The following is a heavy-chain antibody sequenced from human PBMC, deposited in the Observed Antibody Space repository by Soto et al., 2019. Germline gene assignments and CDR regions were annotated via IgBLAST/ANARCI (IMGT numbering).Heavy chain of an antibody. CDR1: GFTFKNYA. CDR3: AKDAVPYNGVWDWFDT. V-gene: IGHV3-23*01. J-gene: IGHJ5*02. D-gene: IGHD3-10*01. Sequence: EAQLLESGGGLVQPGGSLRLSCAASGFTFKNYAMTWVRQSPGKGLAWVSSIHGSVGGTYYADSVKGRFTVSRDDSKETMYLKMSSLRVDETDVYFCAKDAVPYNGVWDWFDTWGQGTLVTVST. CDR2: IHGSVGGT.